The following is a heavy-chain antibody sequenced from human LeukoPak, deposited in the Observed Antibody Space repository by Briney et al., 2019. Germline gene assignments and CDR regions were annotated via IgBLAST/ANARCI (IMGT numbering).Heavy chain of an antibody. J-gene: IGHJ6*04. CDR2: IYSGGST. CDR3: AREGLTMVRGADV. CDR1: GFTFSSNY. D-gene: IGHD3-10*01. Sequence: GGSLRLSCAASGFTFSSNYMSWARQAPGKGLEWVSVIYSGGSTYYSDSVTGRFTISRDNSKNTVYLQMNSLRAEDPAVYYCAREGLTMVRGADVWGKGTTVTVSS. V-gene: IGHV3-53*01.